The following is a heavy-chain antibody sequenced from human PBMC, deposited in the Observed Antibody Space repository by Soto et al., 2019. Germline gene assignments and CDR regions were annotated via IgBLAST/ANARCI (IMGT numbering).Heavy chain of an antibody. CDR3: ARGPLAYDYVCGSYRFDY. J-gene: IGHJ4*02. CDR1: GGSISSGDYY. Sequence: QVQLQESGPGLVKPSQTLSLTCTVSGGSISSGDYYWGWIRQPPGKGLEWIVYIYYSGSTYYNPSLRSRGTISVDTSKTQFSLKLSSVTAADTAVYYCARGPLAYDYVCGSYRFDYLGEGTLVTVSS. D-gene: IGHD3-16*02. CDR2: IYYSGST. V-gene: IGHV4-30-4*01.